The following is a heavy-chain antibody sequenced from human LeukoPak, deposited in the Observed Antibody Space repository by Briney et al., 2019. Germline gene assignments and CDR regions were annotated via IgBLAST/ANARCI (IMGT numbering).Heavy chain of an antibody. CDR3: AKVRTLLQYGMDV. J-gene: IGHJ6*02. CDR1: GFTFSTYA. V-gene: IGHV3-23*01. Sequence: GGSLRLSCAASGFTFSTYAMTWVRQAPGRGLEWVSAISGSGSSTYYADSVKGRFTISRDNSKNTLYLQMNSLRAEDTAVYYCAKVRTLLQYGMDVWDQGTTVTVSS. D-gene: IGHD1-7*01. CDR2: ISGSGSST.